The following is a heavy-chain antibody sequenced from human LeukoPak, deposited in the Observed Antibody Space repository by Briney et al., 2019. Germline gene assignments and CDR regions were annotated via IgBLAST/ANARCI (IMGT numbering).Heavy chain of an antibody. CDR3: ARVHRSGTFYYYYYMDV. CDR2: IKQDGSEK. V-gene: IGHV3-7*01. D-gene: IGHD2-15*01. CDR1: GFTFSSYW. J-gene: IGHJ6*03. Sequence: GGSLRLSCAASGFTFSSYWMSWVRQAPGKGLEWVANIKQDGSEKYYVDSVKGRFTISRDNAKNSLYLQMNSLRAEDTAVYYCARVHRSGTFYYYYYMDVWGKGTTVTVSS.